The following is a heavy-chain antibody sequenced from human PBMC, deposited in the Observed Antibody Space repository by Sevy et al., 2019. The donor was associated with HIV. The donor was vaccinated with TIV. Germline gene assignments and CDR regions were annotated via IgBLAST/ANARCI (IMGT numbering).Heavy chain of an antibody. CDR2: INESGIT. CDR3: ARSPPVLVVPGAPSWFDP. Sequence: SETLSLTCAVHDGSFSGYYWNWIRQLPGKGLEWIGEINESGITYYNPSLKSRVTISVDTSKKQFSLKLNPVTAVDSAVYCCARSPPVLVVPGAPSWFDPWGQGTLVTVSS. V-gene: IGHV4-34*01. CDR1: DGSFSGYY. D-gene: IGHD2-2*01. J-gene: IGHJ5*02.